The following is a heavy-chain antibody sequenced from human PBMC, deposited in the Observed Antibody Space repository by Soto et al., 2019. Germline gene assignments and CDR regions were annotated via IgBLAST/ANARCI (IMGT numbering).Heavy chain of an antibody. J-gene: IGHJ6*02. V-gene: IGHV4-34*01. CDR2: INHSGST. D-gene: IGHD3-16*01. CDR3: AFGGLDYGMDV. CDR1: GGSFSGYC. Sequence: SETLSLTCAVYGGSFSGYCWSWIRRPPGKGLEWIGEINHSGSTNYNPSLKSRVTISVDTSKNQFSLKLSSVTAADTAVYYCAFGGLDYGMDVWGQGTTVTVSS.